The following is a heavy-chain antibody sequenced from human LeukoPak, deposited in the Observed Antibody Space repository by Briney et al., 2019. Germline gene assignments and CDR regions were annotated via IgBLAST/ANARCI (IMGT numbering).Heavy chain of an antibody. D-gene: IGHD3-3*01. CDR2: IYYSGST. CDR1: GGSISSGDYY. CDR3: ARDNEWLLLDY. Sequence: PSETLSLTCTVSGGSISSGDYYWSWIRQPPGKGLEWIGYIYYSGSTYYHPSLKSRFTISVDTSKNQFSLKLSSVTAADTAVYYCARDNEWLLLDYWGQGTLVTVSS. V-gene: IGHV4-30-4*08. J-gene: IGHJ4*02.